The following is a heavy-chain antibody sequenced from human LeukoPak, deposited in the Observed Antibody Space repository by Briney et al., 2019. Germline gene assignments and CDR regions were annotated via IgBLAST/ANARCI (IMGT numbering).Heavy chain of an antibody. D-gene: IGHD2-15*01. V-gene: IGHV3-30-3*01. CDR1: GFTFSSYA. Sequence: PGGSLRLSCAASGFTFSSYAMHWVRQAPGKGLEWVAVISYDGSNKYYADSVKGRFTISRDNSKNTLYLQMNSLRAEDTAVYYCARGGRGGSTFDYWGQGTLVTVSS. J-gene: IGHJ4*02. CDR3: ARGGRGGSTFDY. CDR2: ISYDGSNK.